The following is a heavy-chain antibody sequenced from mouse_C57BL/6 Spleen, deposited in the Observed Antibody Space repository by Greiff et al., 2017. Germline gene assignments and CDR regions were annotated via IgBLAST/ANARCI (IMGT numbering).Heavy chain of an antibody. V-gene: IGHV1-52*01. CDR2: IDPSDSDT. Sequence: VQLQQPGPELVRPGSSVKLSCKASGYTFTSSWMHWVKQRPIQGLEWIGNIDPSDSDTHYNQKFKDKATLTVDKSSSTAYMQLSSLTSEDSAVYYCATADGPDYFDYWGQGTTLTVSS. D-gene: IGHD2-3*01. J-gene: IGHJ2*01. CDR3: ATADGPDYFDY. CDR1: GYTFTSSW.